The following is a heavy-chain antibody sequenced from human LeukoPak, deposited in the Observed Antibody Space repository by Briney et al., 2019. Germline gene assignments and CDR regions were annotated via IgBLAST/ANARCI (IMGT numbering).Heavy chain of an antibody. D-gene: IGHD6-13*01. CDR1: GYSFTSYW. V-gene: IGHV5-51*01. CDR3: ASWGRDSSSWLRGDY. Sequence: GESLKISCKGSGYSFTSYWIGWVRQMPGKGLEWMGIIYPGDSDTRYSPSFQDQVTISADKSISTAYLQWSSLKASDTAMYYCASWGRDSSSWLRGDYWGQGTLVTVSS. CDR2: IYPGDSDT. J-gene: IGHJ4*02.